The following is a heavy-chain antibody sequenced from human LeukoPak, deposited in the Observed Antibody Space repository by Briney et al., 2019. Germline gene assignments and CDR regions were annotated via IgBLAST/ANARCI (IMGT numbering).Heavy chain of an antibody. D-gene: IGHD6-19*01. CDR3: ARAFDKSSGWSHYYYYGMDV. J-gene: IGHJ6*02. CDR1: GGTFSSYA. V-gene: IGHV1-69*05. Sequence: GASVTVSCTASGGTFSSYAISWVRQAPGQGLEWMGGIIPIFGTANYAQKFQGRVTMTRDTSTSTVYMELSSLRSEDTAVYYCARAFDKSSGWSHYYYYGMDVWGQGTTVTVSS. CDR2: IIPIFGTA.